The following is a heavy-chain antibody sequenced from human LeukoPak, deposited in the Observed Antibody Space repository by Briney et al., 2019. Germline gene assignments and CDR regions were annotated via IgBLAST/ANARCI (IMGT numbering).Heavy chain of an antibody. CDR1: GYTFTSYY. J-gene: IGHJ6*03. CDR2: INPSGGST. D-gene: IGHD6-6*01. V-gene: IGHV1-46*01. Sequence: ASVKVSCKASGYTFTSYYMHWVRQAPRQGLEWMGIINPSGGSTSYAQKFQGRVTMTRDMSTSTVYMELSSLRSEDTAVYYCARDSSSATYYYYYMDVWGKGTTVTVSS. CDR3: ARDSSSATYYYYYMDV.